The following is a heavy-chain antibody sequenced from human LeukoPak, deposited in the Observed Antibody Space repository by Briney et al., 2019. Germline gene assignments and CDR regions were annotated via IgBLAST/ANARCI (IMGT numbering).Heavy chain of an antibody. CDR2: IYYSGNT. J-gene: IGHJ4*02. CDR1: GGSISSYY. Sequence: SETLSLTCTVSGGSISSYYWSWIRQPPGKGLEWIGYIYYSGNTKYNPSLKSRVTISVDTSKNQFSLKLSSVTAADTAVYYCARGWRKYYYDSSGYYYWGQGTLVTVSS. V-gene: IGHV4-59*12. CDR3: ARGWRKYYYDSSGYYY. D-gene: IGHD3-22*01.